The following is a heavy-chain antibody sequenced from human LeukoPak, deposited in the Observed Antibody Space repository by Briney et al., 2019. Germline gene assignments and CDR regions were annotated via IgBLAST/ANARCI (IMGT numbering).Heavy chain of an antibody. CDR1: GGTFSSYA. J-gene: IGHJ4*02. CDR3: ARVLQAKTVTTFGY. V-gene: IGHV1-8*02. CDR2: MNPNSGNT. Sequence: GSSVKVSCKASGGTFSSYAISWVRQAPGQGLEWMGWMNPNSGNTGYAQKFQGRVTMTRNTSISTAYMELSSLRSEDTAVYYCARVLQAKTVTTFGYWGQGTLVTVSS. D-gene: IGHD4-17*01.